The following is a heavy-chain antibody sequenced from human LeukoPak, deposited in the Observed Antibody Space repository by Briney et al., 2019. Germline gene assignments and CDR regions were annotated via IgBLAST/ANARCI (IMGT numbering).Heavy chain of an antibody. J-gene: IGHJ3*01. D-gene: IGHD3-10*01. CDR2: ISGSSGIT. CDR3: AKGVRGVIRDAFDV. CDR1: GFTFSSYW. Sequence: PGGSLRLSCTASGFTFSSYWMHWVRQAPGKGLEWVSGISGSSGITSYADSVKGRFTISRDNSKNMVYLQMNGLRAEDTAVYYCAKGVRGVIRDAFDVWGQGTMVTVSS. V-gene: IGHV3-23*01.